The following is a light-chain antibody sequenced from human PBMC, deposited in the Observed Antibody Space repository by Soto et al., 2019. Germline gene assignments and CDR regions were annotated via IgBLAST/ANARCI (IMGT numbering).Light chain of an antibody. CDR1: QSVSSSY. V-gene: IGKV3-20*01. CDR3: QQSNSSFT. J-gene: IGKJ3*01. CDR2: GTT. Sequence: EIVLTQSPGTLSLSPGERATLSCRASQSVSSSYLGWYQQKPGQPPRLLIYGTTIRATGIPDRFSGSGSGTDFTLTISRLEPEVFAVYYCQQSNSSFTFGPGTKVDIK.